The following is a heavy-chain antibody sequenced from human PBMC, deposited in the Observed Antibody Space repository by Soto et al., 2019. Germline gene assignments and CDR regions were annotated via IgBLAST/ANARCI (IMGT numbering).Heavy chain of an antibody. V-gene: IGHV1-69*13. CDR1: GGTFSSYA. Sequence: ASVKVSCKASGGTFSSYAISWVRQAPGQGLEWMGGIIPIFGTANYAQKFQGRVTLTADESTSTAYMELSSLRSEDTAVYYCARDDRGEDCSSTSCYTRPYYYYYYGMDVWGQGTTVTVSS. CDR3: ARDDRGEDCSSTSCYTRPYYYYYYGMDV. D-gene: IGHD2-2*02. CDR2: IIPIFGTA. J-gene: IGHJ6*02.